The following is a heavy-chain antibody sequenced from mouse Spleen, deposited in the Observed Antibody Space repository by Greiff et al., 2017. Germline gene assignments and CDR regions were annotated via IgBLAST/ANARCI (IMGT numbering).Heavy chain of an antibody. CDR3: ARRAVVPYWYFDV. V-gene: IGHV1-81*01. Sequence: VQLQQSGAELARPGASVKLSCKASGYTFTSYGISWVKQRTGQGLEWIGEIYPRSGNTYYNEKFKGKATLTADKSSSTAYMELRSLTSEDSAVYFCARRAVVPYWYFDVWGTGTTVTVSS. J-gene: IGHJ1*03. D-gene: IGHD1-1*01. CDR1: GYTFTSYG. CDR2: IYPRSGNT.